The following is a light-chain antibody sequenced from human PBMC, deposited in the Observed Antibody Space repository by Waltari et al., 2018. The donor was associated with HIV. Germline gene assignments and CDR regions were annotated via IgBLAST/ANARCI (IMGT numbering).Light chain of an antibody. CDR2: EVN. Sequence: QSALTQPPSASGSPGQSVTISCTGTSRDVDGYTSVSWYQQLPGKAPKLMIFEVNKRPSGVPDRFSGSQSGNTASLTVSGLQPEDEADYYCSSHAGSNLFVVFGGGTKLTVL. J-gene: IGLJ2*01. CDR1: SRDVDGYTS. CDR3: SSHAGSNLFVV. V-gene: IGLV2-8*01.